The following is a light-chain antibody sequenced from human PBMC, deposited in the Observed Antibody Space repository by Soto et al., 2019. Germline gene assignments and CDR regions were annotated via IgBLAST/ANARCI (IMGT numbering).Light chain of an antibody. J-gene: IGLJ1*01. V-gene: IGLV2-14*01. CDR1: SSDVGDYNY. CDR3: SSYTSSSTPYV. Sequence: QSVLTQPASVSGSPGQSITVSCTGTSSDVGDYNYVSWYQQHPVKAPKLLIYDVTIRPSGVSDRFSGSKSGNTASLTISGLQTEDEADYYCSSYTSSSTPYVFGTGTKLPVL. CDR2: DVT.